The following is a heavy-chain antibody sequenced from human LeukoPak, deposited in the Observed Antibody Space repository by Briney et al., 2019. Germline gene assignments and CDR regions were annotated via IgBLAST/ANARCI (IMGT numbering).Heavy chain of an antibody. J-gene: IGHJ4*02. CDR3: ARDPVEWELLLDC. CDR2: MNIDGSEK. Sequence: PGGSLRLSCAASGFTFSNYWMGWVRQAPGKRPEWVANMNIDGSEKYHADSVKGRFTISRDNARNSVYLQMNSLRVEDTAVYYCARDPVEWELLLDCWGQGTLVTVSS. V-gene: IGHV3-7*01. CDR1: GFTFSNYW. D-gene: IGHD1-26*01.